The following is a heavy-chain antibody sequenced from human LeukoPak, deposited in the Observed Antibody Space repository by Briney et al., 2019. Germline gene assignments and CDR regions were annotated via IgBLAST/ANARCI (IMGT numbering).Heavy chain of an antibody. Sequence: GGSLRLSCAASGITFSSYWMSWVRQAPGKGLEWVANINQDGSEKYYVDSVKGRFTISRDNAKNSLYLQMNSLRAEDTAVYYCARDGRNYYDRSGYYSALAYWGQGTLVTVSS. CDR2: INQDGSEK. J-gene: IGHJ4*02. CDR3: ARDGRNYYDRSGYYSALAY. V-gene: IGHV3-7*01. CDR1: GITFSSYW. D-gene: IGHD3-22*01.